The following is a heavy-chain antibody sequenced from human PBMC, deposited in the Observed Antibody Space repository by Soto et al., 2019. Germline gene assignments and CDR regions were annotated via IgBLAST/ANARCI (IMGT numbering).Heavy chain of an antibody. CDR1: GFNFRSYS. D-gene: IGHD7-27*01. CDR3: ARDFLTGDAREAFDI. V-gene: IGHV3-48*02. CDR2: IDTSSSPI. J-gene: IGHJ3*02. Sequence: EAQLVESGGGLVQPGGSLRLSCVASGFNFRSYSLSWVRQAPGKGLEWIAYIDTSSSPIYYADSVEGRFAISRDNAKNSLYLQVDSLRDEDTALYYCARDFLTGDAREAFDIWGQGTMVTVSS.